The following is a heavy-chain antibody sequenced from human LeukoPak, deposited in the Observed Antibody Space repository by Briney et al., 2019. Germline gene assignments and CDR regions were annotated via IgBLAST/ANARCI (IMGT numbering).Heavy chain of an antibody. CDR1: GFTFSSYS. V-gene: IGHV3-53*01. Sequence: GSLRLSCAASGFTFSSYSMSWVRQAPGKGLECVSVIANDGRTYYANSVKGRFTISRDISKNMVYLQMNSLRADDTAVYYCARDDTSGGYYEFGYWGQGTLVTVSS. D-gene: IGHD6-19*01. J-gene: IGHJ4*02. CDR3: ARDDTSGGYYEFGY. CDR2: IANDGRT.